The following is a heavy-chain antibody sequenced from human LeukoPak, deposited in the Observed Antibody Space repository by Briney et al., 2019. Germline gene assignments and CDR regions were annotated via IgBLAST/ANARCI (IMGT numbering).Heavy chain of an antibody. D-gene: IGHD6-13*01. V-gene: IGHV3-21*01. CDR3: ARVFGRAAGTR. Sequence: GGSLRLSCAASGFTFSSYSMNRVRQAPGKGLEWVSSISSSSSYIYYADSVKGRFTISRDNAKNSLYLQMNSLRAEDTAVYYCARVFGRAAGTRWGQGTLVTVSS. CDR1: GFTFSSYS. J-gene: IGHJ4*02. CDR2: ISSSSSYI.